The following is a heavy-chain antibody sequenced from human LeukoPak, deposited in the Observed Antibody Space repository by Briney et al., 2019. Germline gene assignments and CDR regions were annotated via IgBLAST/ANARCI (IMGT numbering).Heavy chain of an antibody. J-gene: IGHJ3*02. V-gene: IGHV4-30-4*01. D-gene: IGHD6-6*01. CDR1: GGSISSGDYY. CDR3: ARVCLAAQGAFDI. CDR2: VYYSGST. Sequence: SQTLSLTCTVSGGSISSGDYYWSWIRQPPGKGLEWIGYVYYSGSTYYNPSLKSRGTISVDTSKNQFSLKLSSVPAADTAVYYCARVCLAAQGAFDIWGQGTMVTVSS.